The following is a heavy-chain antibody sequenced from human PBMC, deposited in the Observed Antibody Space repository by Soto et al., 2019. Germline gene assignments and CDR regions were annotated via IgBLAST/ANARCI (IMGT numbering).Heavy chain of an antibody. CDR1: GGTLSSFA. D-gene: IGHD2-15*01. J-gene: IGHJ4*02. CDR2: IFPVFGAA. Sequence: QVHLVQSGAEEKKPGSSVRVSCKASGGTLSSFAINWVRQAPGQGLEWMGGIFPVFGAANYAQRFQARVTISAEESTGTAYMELSSLRSDDPAVYYCARGTGIYCRGGSCHPNYFDYWGQGTLVTVSS. CDR3: ARGTGIYCRGGSCHPNYFDY. V-gene: IGHV1-69*01.